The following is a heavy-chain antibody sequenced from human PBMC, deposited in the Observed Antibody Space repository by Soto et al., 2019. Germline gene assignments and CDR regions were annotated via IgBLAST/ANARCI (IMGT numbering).Heavy chain of an antibody. CDR1: GFSLSTSGVG. J-gene: IGHJ4*02. CDR3: AHRSLAAAGTRAFDY. CDR2: IYWDDDK. D-gene: IGHD6-13*01. Sequence: QITLKESGPTLVKPTQTLTLTCTFSGFSLSTSGVGVGWIRQPPGKALEWLALIYWDDDKRYSPSLKSRLTITKDTSKNQVVLTMTNMDPMDTATYYCAHRSLAAAGTRAFDYWGQGTLVTVSS. V-gene: IGHV2-5*02.